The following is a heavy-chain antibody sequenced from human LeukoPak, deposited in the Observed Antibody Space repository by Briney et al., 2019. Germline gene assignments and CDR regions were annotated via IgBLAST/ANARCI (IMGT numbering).Heavy chain of an antibody. J-gene: IGHJ4*02. CDR2: ISGSGGST. CDR1: GFTFSSYA. CDR3: AKDQGYRLLYTTAFDY. Sequence: GGSLRLSCAASGFTFSSYAMSWVRQAPGKGLEWVSAISGSGGSTYYADSVKGRFTISRDNSKNTLYLQMNSLRAEDTAVYYCAKDQGYRLLYTTAFDYWGQGTLVTVSS. D-gene: IGHD2-2*02. V-gene: IGHV3-23*01.